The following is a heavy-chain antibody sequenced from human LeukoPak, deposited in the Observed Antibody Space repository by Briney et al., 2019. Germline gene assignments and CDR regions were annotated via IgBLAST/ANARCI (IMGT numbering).Heavy chain of an antibody. CDR3: ARSDYGDNY. CDR1: GFTFENYG. CDR2: INSDGSNK. J-gene: IGHJ4*02. Sequence: GGSLRLSCAASGFTFENYGMNWVRQAPGKGLEWVSRINSDGSNKTYADSVKGRFTISRDNAKNTLYLQMSSLRVGDTAVYYCARSDYGDNYWGQGILVTVSS. D-gene: IGHD4-17*01. V-gene: IGHV3-74*01.